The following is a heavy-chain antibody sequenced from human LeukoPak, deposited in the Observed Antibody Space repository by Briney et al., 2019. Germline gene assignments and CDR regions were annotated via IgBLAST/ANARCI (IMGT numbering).Heavy chain of an antibody. CDR1: GFTFSSYS. D-gene: IGHD6-19*01. V-gene: IGHV3-21*01. CDR3: ARDFSIAVAVDFDY. CDR2: ISSSSSYI. J-gene: IGHJ4*02. Sequence: GGSLRLSCAASGFTFSSYSMNWVRQAPGKGLEWVSSISSSSSYIYYADSVKGRFTISRDNAKNSLYLQMNSLRAEDTAVYYCARDFSIAVAVDFDYWGQGTLVTVSS.